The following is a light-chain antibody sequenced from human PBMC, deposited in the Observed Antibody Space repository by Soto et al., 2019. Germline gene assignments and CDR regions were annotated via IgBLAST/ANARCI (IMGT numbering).Light chain of an antibody. Sequence: QAVVTQEPSLTVSPGGTVTLTCGSSTGAVTSGHYPYWFQQKPGQAPRTLIYDTSNQHSWTPARFSGSLLGGKAALTLSGAQSEEEAEYYCLLSYGGARRVFGRGTKLTVL. J-gene: IGLJ2*01. CDR2: DTS. CDR1: TGAVTSGHY. CDR3: LLSYGGARRV. V-gene: IGLV7-46*01.